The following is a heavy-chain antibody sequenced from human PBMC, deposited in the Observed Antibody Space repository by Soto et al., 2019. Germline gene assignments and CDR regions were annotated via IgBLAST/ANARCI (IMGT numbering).Heavy chain of an antibody. Sequence: GGSLRLSCAASGFTFSSYDMHWVRQATGKGLEWVSAIGTAGDTYYPGSVKGRFTISRENAKNSLYLQMNSLRAEDTAVYYCARAGYYYDSSGYYYAYYYGMDVWGQGTTVTVSS. CDR2: IGTAGDT. CDR1: GFTFSSYD. D-gene: IGHD3-22*01. V-gene: IGHV3-13*01. CDR3: ARAGYYYDSSGYYYAYYYGMDV. J-gene: IGHJ6*02.